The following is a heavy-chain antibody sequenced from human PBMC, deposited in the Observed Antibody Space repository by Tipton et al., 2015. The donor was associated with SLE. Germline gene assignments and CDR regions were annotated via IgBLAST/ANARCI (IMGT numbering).Heavy chain of an antibody. V-gene: IGHV4-31*02. CDR1: GEALGSDTYY. CDR2: IYYSGST. Sequence: GEALGSDTYYWSWIRQPPGKGLEWIGYIYYSGSTYRVPSLESRITMSVDTSNNQFSLKMSSVTAADTAVYYCARGLSNRKRSSDTFDKWGQGTTVTVSS. CDR3: ARGLSNRKRSSDTFDK. J-gene: IGHJ3*02.